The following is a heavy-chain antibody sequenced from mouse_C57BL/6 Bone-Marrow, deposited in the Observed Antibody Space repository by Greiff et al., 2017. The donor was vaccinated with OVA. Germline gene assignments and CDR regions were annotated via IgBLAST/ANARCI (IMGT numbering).Heavy chain of an antibody. CDR1: GYTFTSYW. CDR2: IDPSDSYT. J-gene: IGHJ2*01. Sequence: QVQLQQPGAELVKPGASVKLSCKASGYTFTSYWMQWVKQRPGQGLEWIGEIDPSDSYTNYNQKFKGKATLTVDTSSSTAYMQLSSLTSEDSADYYCARWGWLPYYFDYWGQGTTLTVSS. CDR3: ARWGWLPYYFDY. V-gene: IGHV1-50*01. D-gene: IGHD2-3*01.